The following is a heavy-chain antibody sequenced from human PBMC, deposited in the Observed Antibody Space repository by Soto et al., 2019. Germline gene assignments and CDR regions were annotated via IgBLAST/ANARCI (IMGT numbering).Heavy chain of an antibody. CDR1: GFTFSSYW. Sequence: EVQLVESGGGLVQPGGSLRLSCAASGFTFSSYWMSWVRQAPGKGLEWVANIKQDGSEKYYVDSVKGRFTISRDNAKNSLYLQMNSLRAEDTAVYYCARDGIAVAGMDFDYWGQGTLVTVSS. CDR2: IKQDGSEK. J-gene: IGHJ4*02. CDR3: ARDGIAVAGMDFDY. V-gene: IGHV3-7*03. D-gene: IGHD6-19*01.